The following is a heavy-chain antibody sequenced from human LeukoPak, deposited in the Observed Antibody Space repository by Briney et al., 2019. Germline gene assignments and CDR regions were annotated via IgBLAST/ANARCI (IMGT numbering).Heavy chain of an antibody. Sequence: GGSLRLSCAASGFTFDDYTMHWVRQAPGKGLEWVSLISWDGGSTYYADSVKGRFTISRDNSKNSLYLQMNSLRTEDTALYYCAKDSCGSTSCSLDYWGQGTLVTVSS. D-gene: IGHD2-2*01. J-gene: IGHJ4*02. CDR1: GFTFDDYT. CDR3: AKDSCGSTSCSLDY. CDR2: ISWDGGST. V-gene: IGHV3-43*01.